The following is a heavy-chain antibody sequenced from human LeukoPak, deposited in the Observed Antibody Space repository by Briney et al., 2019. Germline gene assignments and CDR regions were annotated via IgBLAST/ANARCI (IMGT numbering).Heavy chain of an antibody. CDR2: IYSSGST. CDR1: GGSISNYY. V-gene: IGHV4-59*01. J-gene: IGHJ4*02. D-gene: IGHD6-19*01. Sequence: PSETLSLTYTVSGGSISNYYWSWIWQPPGEGLEYIGYIYSSGSTIYNPSLKSRVTISLDTSKNQFSLKLTSVTAADTAVYYCARYQWQIHHYFDYWGQGTLVTVSS. CDR3: ARYQWQIHHYFDY.